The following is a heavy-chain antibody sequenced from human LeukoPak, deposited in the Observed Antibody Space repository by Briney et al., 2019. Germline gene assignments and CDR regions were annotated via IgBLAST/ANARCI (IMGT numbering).Heavy chain of an antibody. V-gene: IGHV3-23*01. D-gene: IGHD6-19*01. CDR1: GFTFSSYA. J-gene: IGHJ4*02. Sequence: GGSLRLSCAASGFTFSSYAMSWVRQAPGKGLEWVSTIGGSGGSTYYADSVKGRFTISRDNSKNTLYLQMNSLRAEDTAVYYCARDLLRYSSGWFSGYWGQGTLVTVSS. CDR3: ARDLLRYSSGWFSGY. CDR2: IGGSGGST.